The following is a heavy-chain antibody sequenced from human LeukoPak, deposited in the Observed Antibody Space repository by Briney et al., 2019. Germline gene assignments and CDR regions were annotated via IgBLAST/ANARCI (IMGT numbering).Heavy chain of an antibody. J-gene: IGHJ4*02. CDR1: GFTFDDYA. V-gene: IGHV3-9*01. D-gene: IGHD3/OR15-3a*01. CDR3: ARGAWTAYYLDY. CDR2: ISWNSGSI. Sequence: GRSLRLSCAASGFTFDDYAMHWVRQAPGKGLEWVSGISWNSGSIGYADSVKGRFTISRDNAKNTVYLQMNSLRAEDTAVYYCARGAWTAYYLDYWGQGTLVTVSS.